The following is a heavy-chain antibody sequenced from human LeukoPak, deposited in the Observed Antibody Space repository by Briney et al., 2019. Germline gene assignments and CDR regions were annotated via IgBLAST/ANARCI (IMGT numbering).Heavy chain of an antibody. CDR1: GYTFTSYA. D-gene: IGHD5-18*01. J-gene: IGHJ6*02. CDR3: ARGGGYSYGSSVPAYYYYYGMDV. Sequence: GASVKVSCKASGYTFTSYAMHWVRQAPGQRLEWMGWINAGNGNTKYSQKFQGRVTITRDTSASTAYMELSSLRSEDTAVYYCARGGGYSYGSSVPAYYYYYGMDVWGQGTTVTVSS. CDR2: INAGNGNT. V-gene: IGHV1-3*01.